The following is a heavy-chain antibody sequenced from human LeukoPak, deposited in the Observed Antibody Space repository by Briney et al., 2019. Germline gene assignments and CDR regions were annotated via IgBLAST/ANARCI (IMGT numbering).Heavy chain of an antibody. Sequence: SETLSLTCTVSGGSLSSGSNYWSWVRQPPGTGLEWVGYISYRGNTNYNPSLKSRVTISVDTSKNQFSVRVTSVTAADTAVYYCARETSFQWLASGWFDPWGQGTLVTVSS. D-gene: IGHD6-19*01. V-gene: IGHV4-61*01. CDR3: ARETSFQWLASGWFDP. CDR1: GGSLSSGSNY. CDR2: ISYRGNT. J-gene: IGHJ5*02.